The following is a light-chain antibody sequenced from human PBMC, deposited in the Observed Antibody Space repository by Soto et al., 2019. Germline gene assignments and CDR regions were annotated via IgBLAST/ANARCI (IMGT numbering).Light chain of an antibody. Sequence: EIVLTQSPATLSLSPGERATLSCRASQSISSYLAWYQQKPGQAPRLLIYDASNRATGIPARFSGSGSGTDFTLTIGSLEPEDFAVYYCQFQGTLGGGTKVDIK. CDR1: QSISSY. J-gene: IGKJ4*01. CDR3: QFQGT. CDR2: DAS. V-gene: IGKV3-11*01.